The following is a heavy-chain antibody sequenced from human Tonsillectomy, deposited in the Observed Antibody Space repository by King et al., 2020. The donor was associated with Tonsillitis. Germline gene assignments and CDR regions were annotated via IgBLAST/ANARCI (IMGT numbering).Heavy chain of an antibody. Sequence: VQLVESGGGLVQPGGSLRLSCAASGFTFSSYAMSWVRQAPGKGLEWVSVIYSGGSSTYYADSVKGRFTISRDNSKNTLYQQMNSLRAEDTAVYYCAKEGSSSWYSHYFDYWGQGTLVTVSS. CDR2: IYSGGSST. J-gene: IGHJ4*02. V-gene: IGHV3-23*03. CDR3: AKEGSSSWYSHYFDY. D-gene: IGHD6-13*01. CDR1: GFTFSSYA.